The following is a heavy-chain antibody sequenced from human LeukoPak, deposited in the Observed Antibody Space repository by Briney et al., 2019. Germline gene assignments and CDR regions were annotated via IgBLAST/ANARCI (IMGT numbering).Heavy chain of an antibody. CDR2: ISYDGSNK. D-gene: IGHD1-26*01. CDR3: AKDRGGSYYS. V-gene: IGHV3-30*18. J-gene: IGHJ4*02. Sequence: GGSLRLSCAASGFTFSSYGMHWVRQAPGKGLEWVAVISYDGSNKYYADSVKGRFTISRDNSKNTLYLQMNSLRAEDTVVYYCAKDRGGSYYSWGQGTLVTVSS. CDR1: GFTFSSYG.